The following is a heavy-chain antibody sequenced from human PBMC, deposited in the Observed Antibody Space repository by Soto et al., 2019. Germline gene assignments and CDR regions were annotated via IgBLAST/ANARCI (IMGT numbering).Heavy chain of an antibody. V-gene: IGHV4-4*07. Sequence: SETLCFTCSFSVGVISNNYWTWIRQPAGKGLEWIARIYASGRTNYNPSLKSRVTMTVDTSKNQFSLKMSSVTAADTAVYYRAKDVYGSGNYYIPYWGQGTMVTVSS. CDR1: VGVISNNY. CDR2: IYASGRT. D-gene: IGHD3-10*01. CDR3: AKDVYGSGNYYIPY. J-gene: IGHJ4*02.